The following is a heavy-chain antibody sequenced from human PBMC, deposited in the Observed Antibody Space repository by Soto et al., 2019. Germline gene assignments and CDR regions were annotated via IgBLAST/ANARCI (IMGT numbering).Heavy chain of an antibody. J-gene: IGHJ4*02. CDR3: AAKLGTTHYFDF. Sequence: SETLSLTCSVSGDPVGSGSYYWTWVRQHPVKGLEWIGYIYHTGSTYYNPSLQSRLIMSIDTSKNQFSLHLYSVTAADTAVYFCAAKLGTTHYFDFWGQGSLVTVSS. CDR2: IYHTGST. D-gene: IGHD7-27*01. V-gene: IGHV4-31*03. CDR1: GDPVGSGSYY.